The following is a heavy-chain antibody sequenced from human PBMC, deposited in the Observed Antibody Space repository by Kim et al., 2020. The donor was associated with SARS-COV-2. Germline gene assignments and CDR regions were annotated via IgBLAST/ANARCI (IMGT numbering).Heavy chain of an antibody. CDR2: VDHSGTT. Sequence: SETLSLTCVVSGASISSSSCWSWVRQPPGKGLEWIGVVDHSGTTSYNVSLKSRVTISVDKSKNQFSLRLNSVSAADTAVDYCSRGVSSAWTLRAWFDPWGQGTLVTVSP. D-gene: IGHD3-22*01. J-gene: IGHJ5*02. V-gene: IGHV4-4*02. CDR1: GASISSSSC. CDR3: SRGVSSAWTLRAWFDP.